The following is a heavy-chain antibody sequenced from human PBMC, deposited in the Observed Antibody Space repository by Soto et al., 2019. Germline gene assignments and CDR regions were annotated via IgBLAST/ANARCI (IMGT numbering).Heavy chain of an antibody. V-gene: IGHV4-59*01. Sequence: SETLSLTCTVSGGSISSYYWSWIRQPPGKGLEWIGYIYYSGSTNYNPSLKSRVTISVDTSKNQFSLKLSSVTAADTAVYYCARGGGSYFDYYYMDVRGKGTTVTVSS. CDR3: ARGGGSYFDYYYMDV. CDR2: IYYSGST. D-gene: IGHD3-10*01. J-gene: IGHJ6*03. CDR1: GGSISSYY.